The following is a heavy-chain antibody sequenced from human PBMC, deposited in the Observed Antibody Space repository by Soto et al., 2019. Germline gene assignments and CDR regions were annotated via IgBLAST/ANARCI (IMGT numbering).Heavy chain of an antibody. CDR1: GGTFSSYT. D-gene: IGHD4-17*01. V-gene: IGHV1-69*02. CDR3: ARGRGLNGDYFDGFFDL. CDR2: IIPILGIA. Sequence: SVKVSCKASGGTFSSYTISWVRQAPGQGLEWMGRIIPILGIANYAQKFQGRVTITADKSTSTAYMELSSLRSEDTAVYYCARGRGLNGDYFDGFFDLRGRGTLVTGSS. J-gene: IGHJ2*01.